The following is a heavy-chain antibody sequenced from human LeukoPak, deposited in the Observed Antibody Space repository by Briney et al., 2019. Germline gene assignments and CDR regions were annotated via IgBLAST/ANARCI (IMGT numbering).Heavy chain of an antibody. J-gene: IGHJ4*02. CDR1: GLTFRSSA. Sequence: GGSLRLSCAASGLTFRSSAMHWVRQAPGKGLQWVALLSYDGSTEYHADSVKGRFTISRDTSKNTLYLQMNSLRAEDTAVYYWARALWVGGYFDYWGQGTRVTVSS. CDR3: ARALWVGGYFDY. CDR2: LSYDGSTE. D-gene: IGHD3-10*01. V-gene: IGHV3-30*04.